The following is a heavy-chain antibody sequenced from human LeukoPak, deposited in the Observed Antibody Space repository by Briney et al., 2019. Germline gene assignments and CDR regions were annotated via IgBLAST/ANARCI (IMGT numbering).Heavy chain of an antibody. V-gene: IGHV3-48*01. CDR1: GFTFSSYS. CDR3: ARELSGSYFI. CDR2: ISSNSGSI. Sequence: GGSLRLSCAASGFTFSSYSMTWVRQAPGKGLEWISYISSNSGSIYYADSVKGRFTISRDNAKDSLYLQINSLRAEDTVVYYCARELSGSYFIWGQGTMVTVSS. D-gene: IGHD1-26*01. J-gene: IGHJ3*02.